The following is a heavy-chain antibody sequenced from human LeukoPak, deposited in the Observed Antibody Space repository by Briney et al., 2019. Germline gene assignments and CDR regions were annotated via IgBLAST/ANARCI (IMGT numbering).Heavy chain of an antibody. CDR3: ARDAIKYYYDSSGFDHYMDV. J-gene: IGHJ6*03. CDR2: INSDGSST. V-gene: IGHV3-74*01. CDR1: GFTFSSYW. Sequence: GGSLRLSCAASGFTFSSYWMHWVRQVPGKGLVWVSRINSDGSSTSYADSVKGRFTISRDNAKNTLYLQMNSLRAEDTAVYYCARDAIKYYYDSSGFDHYMDVWGKGTTVTVSS. D-gene: IGHD3-22*01.